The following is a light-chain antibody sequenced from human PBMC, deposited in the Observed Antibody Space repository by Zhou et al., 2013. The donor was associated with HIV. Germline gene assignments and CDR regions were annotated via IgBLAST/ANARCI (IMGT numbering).Light chain of an antibody. Sequence: QMTQSPSTLSASVGDRVTITCRASQNINSWLAWYQQKPGKAPKLLIYKASSLGSGVPSRFSGSGSGTEFTLTIDCLQSEDFATYYCQQHYDYPSITFGQGTRLEIK. J-gene: IGKJ5*01. CDR1: QNINSW. CDR2: KAS. V-gene: IGKV1-5*03. CDR3: QQHYDYPSIT.